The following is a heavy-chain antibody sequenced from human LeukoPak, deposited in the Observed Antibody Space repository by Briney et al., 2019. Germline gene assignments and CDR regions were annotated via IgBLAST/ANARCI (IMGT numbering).Heavy chain of an antibody. D-gene: IGHD3-22*01. CDR2: MKSKTDGATT. Sequence: PGGSLRLSCAASGVTFNHAWMSWVRQAPGNGLEWVGRMKSKTDGATTEYAAPVKGRFTISRDDSKNTLYLQMNSLKTQDTAVYYCTTVGSSRYYYYFAYWGQGSLVTVSS. CDR1: GVTFNHAW. V-gene: IGHV3-15*01. CDR3: TTVGSSRYYYYFAY. J-gene: IGHJ4*02.